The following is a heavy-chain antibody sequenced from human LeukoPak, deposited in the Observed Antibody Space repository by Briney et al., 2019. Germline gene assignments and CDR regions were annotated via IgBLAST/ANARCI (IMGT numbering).Heavy chain of an antibody. CDR3: ARHLHTYYYASGGDRGFDY. V-gene: IGHV4-4*02. J-gene: IGHJ4*02. Sequence: SETLSLTCAVSGGSISSGDWWSWVRQPPGKGLEWIGEIYHSGRTNYNPSLKSRVTISLDKSKNQFSLNLSSVTAADTAVYYCARHLHTYYYASGGDRGFDYWGQGTLVTVSS. CDR2: IYHSGRT. D-gene: IGHD3-10*01. CDR1: GGSISSGDW.